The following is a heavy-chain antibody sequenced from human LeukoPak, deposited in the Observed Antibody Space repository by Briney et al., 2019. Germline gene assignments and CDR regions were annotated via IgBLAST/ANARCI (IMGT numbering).Heavy chain of an antibody. CDR3: AKDRGSGWYENWFHP. Sequence: GSLRLSCAASGFTFSSYAMNWVRQAPGKGLECVSGISAGGGSTYYADSVKGRFTISRDNSKNTLYVQMNSLRAEDTAVYYCAKDRGSGWYENWFHPWGQGTLVTVSS. CDR2: ISAGGGST. CDR1: GFTFSSYA. V-gene: IGHV3-23*01. D-gene: IGHD6-19*01. J-gene: IGHJ5*02.